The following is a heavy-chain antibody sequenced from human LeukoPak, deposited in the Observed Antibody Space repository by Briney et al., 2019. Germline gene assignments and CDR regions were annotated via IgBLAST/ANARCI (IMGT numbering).Heavy chain of an antibody. CDR3: ARQTGSGLFILP. D-gene: IGHD3/OR15-3a*01. J-gene: IGHJ4*02. Sequence: SETLSLTCAVYTGSLSGYSWTWIRQPPGKGLEWIGEINHSGSTNYNPSLKSRVTISVDTSKNQFSLRLTSVTAADTAVYYCARQTGSGLFILPGGQGTLVTVSS. CDR2: INHSGST. CDR1: TGSLSGYS. V-gene: IGHV4-34*01.